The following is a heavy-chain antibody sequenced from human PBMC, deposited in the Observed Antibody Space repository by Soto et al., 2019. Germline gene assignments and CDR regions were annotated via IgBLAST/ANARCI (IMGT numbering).Heavy chain of an antibody. CDR3: AKDRGYSRPSGFDY. Sequence: EVQLVESGGGLVQPGRSLRLSCAASGFTFDDYAMHWVRQAPGKGLEWVSGISWNSGSIGYADSVKGRFTISRDNAKNSLYLQMNSLRAEDTALYYCAKDRGYSRPSGFDYWGQGTLVTVSS. CDR2: ISWNSGSI. J-gene: IGHJ4*02. D-gene: IGHD6-13*01. CDR1: GFTFDDYA. V-gene: IGHV3-9*01.